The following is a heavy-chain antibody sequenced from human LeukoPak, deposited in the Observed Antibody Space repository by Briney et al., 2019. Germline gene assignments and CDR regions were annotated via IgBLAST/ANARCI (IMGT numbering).Heavy chain of an antibody. V-gene: IGHV1-46*01. CDR3: ARGRATTPYYFDY. CDR1: GYTFTSYY. J-gene: IGHJ4*02. Sequence: ASVKVSCKASGYTFTSYYMHWVRQVPGQGLEWMGIINPSGGSTSYAQKFQGRVTMTRDMSTSTVYMELSSLRSEDTAVYYCARGRATTPYYFDYWGQGTLVTVSP. CDR2: INPSGGST. D-gene: IGHD1-14*01.